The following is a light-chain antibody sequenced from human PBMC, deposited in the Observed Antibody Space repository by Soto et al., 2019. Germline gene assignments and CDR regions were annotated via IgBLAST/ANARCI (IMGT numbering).Light chain of an antibody. J-gene: IGKJ4*01. V-gene: IGKV1-39*01. CDR1: QSIGGY. Sequence: DIPMTQSPSSLSASVGDRVTITCRASQSIGGYLNWYQQKPGKAPKLLIYAASSLHSGVPSRFSGSGSGTDFTLTISSLQPEDFATYSCQQTYRTPLTFGGGTKVEIK. CDR3: QQTYRTPLT. CDR2: AAS.